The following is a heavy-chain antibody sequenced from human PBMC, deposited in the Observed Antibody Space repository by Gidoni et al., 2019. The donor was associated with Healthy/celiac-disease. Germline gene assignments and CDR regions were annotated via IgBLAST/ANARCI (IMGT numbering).Heavy chain of an antibody. D-gene: IGHD3-22*01. J-gene: IGHJ3*02. V-gene: IGHV3-11*01. CDR1: GFPFSDSY. CDR2: ISSSGSTI. CDR3: ARGDYYDSSGYYSDAFDI. Sequence: QVQLVESGGGLVKPGGSLRLSCAASGFPFSDSYMSWIRQAPGKGLDWVSYISSSGSTIYYADSVKGRFTISRDNAKNSLYLQMNSLRAEDTAVYYCARGDYYDSSGYYSDAFDIWGQGTMVTVSS.